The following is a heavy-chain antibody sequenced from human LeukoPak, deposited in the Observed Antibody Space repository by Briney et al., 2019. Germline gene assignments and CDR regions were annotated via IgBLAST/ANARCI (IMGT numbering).Heavy chain of an antibody. Sequence: SETLSLTCTVSGGSISSYYWSWIRQPPGKGLEWIGYIYYSGSTNYNPSLKSRVTISVDTSKNQFSPKLSSVTAADTAVYYCATQYSSSWAFFDYWGQGTLVTVSS. V-gene: IGHV4-59*08. J-gene: IGHJ4*02. CDR2: IYYSGST. CDR1: GGSISSYY. CDR3: ATQYSSSWAFFDY. D-gene: IGHD6-13*01.